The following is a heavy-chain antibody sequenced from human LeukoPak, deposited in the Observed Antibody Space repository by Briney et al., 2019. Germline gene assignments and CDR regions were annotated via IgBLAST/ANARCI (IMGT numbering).Heavy chain of an antibody. CDR1: GYTFTSYA. CDR3: ARSSFSGYYDSSGYYVFDY. CDR2: IIPIFGTA. Sequence: GASVKVSCKASGYTFTSYAMHWVRQAPGQRLEWMGGIIPIFGTANYAQKFQGRVTITADESTSTAYMELSSLRSEDTAVYYCARSSFSGYYDSSGYYVFDYWGQGTLVTVSS. D-gene: IGHD3-22*01. V-gene: IGHV1-69*13. J-gene: IGHJ4*02.